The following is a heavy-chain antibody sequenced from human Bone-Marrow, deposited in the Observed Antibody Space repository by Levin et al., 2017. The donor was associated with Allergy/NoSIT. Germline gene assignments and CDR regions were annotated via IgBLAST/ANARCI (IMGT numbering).Heavy chain of an antibody. Sequence: PSETLSLTCTVSGGSIRSDGYYWSWVRQHPGKGLEWVAYIYHTGNTYYNPSLRSRVIMSVDTSDNKFSLNLTSVTAADTALYYCARAQGRLYGTNADAGWFDSWGQGALVAVSS. CDR1: GGSIRSDGYY. CDR2: IYHTGNT. CDR3: ARAQGRLYGTNADAGWFDS. V-gene: IGHV4-31*03. D-gene: IGHD4-17*01. J-gene: IGHJ5*01.